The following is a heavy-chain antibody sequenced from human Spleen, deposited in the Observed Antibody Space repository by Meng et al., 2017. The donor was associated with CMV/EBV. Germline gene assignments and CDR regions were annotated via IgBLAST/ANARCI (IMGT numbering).Heavy chain of an antibody. CDR3: ARQIGLEPGENWFDP. D-gene: IGHD1-1*01. J-gene: IGHJ5*02. V-gene: IGHV5-51*01. CDR1: GDSFTSYW. CDR2: VSPGDSDA. Sequence: SGDSFTSYWIGWVRQMPGKGLEWMGIVSPGDSDARYSPSFQGHVTISADKSTSTAYLQWSSLKASDTAMYYCARQIGLEPGENWFDPWGQGTLVTVSS.